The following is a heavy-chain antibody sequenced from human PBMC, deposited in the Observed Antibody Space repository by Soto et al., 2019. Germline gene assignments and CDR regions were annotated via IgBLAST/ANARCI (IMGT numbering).Heavy chain of an antibody. CDR2: IKQDGSEK. V-gene: IGHV3-7*03. J-gene: IGHJ4*02. CDR3: ARTDLSITIFGVVITNYFDY. CDR1: GFTFSSYW. Sequence: PGGSLRLSCAASGFTFSSYWMSWVRQAPGKGLEWVANIKQDGSEKYYVDSVKGRFTISRDNAKNSLYLQMNSLGAEDTAVYYCARTDLSITIFGVVITNYFDYWGQGTLVTVSS. D-gene: IGHD3-3*01.